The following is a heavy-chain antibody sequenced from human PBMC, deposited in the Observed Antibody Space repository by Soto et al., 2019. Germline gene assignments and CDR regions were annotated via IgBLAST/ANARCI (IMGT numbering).Heavy chain of an antibody. CDR2: ISYDGSNK. CDR3: AKEADCSSTSCYPIIFYYYYGMDV. CDR1: GFTFSSYG. D-gene: IGHD2-2*01. V-gene: IGHV3-30*18. J-gene: IGHJ6*02. Sequence: GSLRLSCAASGFTFSSYGMHWVRQAPGKGLEWVAVISYDGSNKYYADSVKGRFTISRDNSKNTLYLQMNSLRAEDTAVYYCAKEADCSSTSCYPIIFYYYYGMDVWGQGTTVTVSS.